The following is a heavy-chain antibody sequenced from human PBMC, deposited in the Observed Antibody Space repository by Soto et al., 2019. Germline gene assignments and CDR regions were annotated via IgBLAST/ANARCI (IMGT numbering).Heavy chain of an antibody. CDR1: GYTFTSYY. CDR2: INPSGGST. V-gene: IGHV1-46*01. CDR3: ARDRPLAYCGGDCYSPYYYYGMDV. J-gene: IGHJ6*02. Sequence: ASVKVSCKASGYTFTSYYMHWVRQAPGQGLEWMGIINPSGGSTSYAQKFQGRVTMTRDTSTSTVYMELSSLRSEDTAVYYCARDRPLAYCGGDCYSPYYYYGMDVWCQGTTVTVSS. D-gene: IGHD2-21*02.